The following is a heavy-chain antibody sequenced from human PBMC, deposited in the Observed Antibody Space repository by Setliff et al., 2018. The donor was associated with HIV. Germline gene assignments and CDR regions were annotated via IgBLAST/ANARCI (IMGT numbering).Heavy chain of an antibody. J-gene: IGHJ6*03. CDR2: LYNSGST. CDR3: ARGYPGIAVAGLSYYYYYYMDV. Sequence: SETLSLTCAVYGGSISSSTYYWCWIRQPPGKGLEWIGSLYNSGSTYYNPSLKSRVTISVDTSKNQFFLKLSSVTAADTAAYFCARGYPGIAVAGLSYYYYYYMDVWGKGTTVTVSS. D-gene: IGHD6-19*01. CDR1: GGSISSSTYY. V-gene: IGHV4-39*01.